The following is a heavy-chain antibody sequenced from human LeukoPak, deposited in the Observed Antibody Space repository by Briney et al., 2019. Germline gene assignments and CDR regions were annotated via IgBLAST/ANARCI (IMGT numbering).Heavy chain of an antibody. CDR1: GYTFTNYA. CDR3: ARAFQRWLELSLPDY. V-gene: IGHV7-4-1*02. Sequence: ASVEVSCKASGYTFTNYAMNLVRQAPGQGLEWMGWIHPSTGNPTYAQGFPGRFVFSLDTSVSPPYLPISRLKAEGTALYYCARAFQRWLELSLPDYWGQGTLVTV. CDR2: IHPSTGNP. D-gene: IGHD3-16*02. J-gene: IGHJ4*02.